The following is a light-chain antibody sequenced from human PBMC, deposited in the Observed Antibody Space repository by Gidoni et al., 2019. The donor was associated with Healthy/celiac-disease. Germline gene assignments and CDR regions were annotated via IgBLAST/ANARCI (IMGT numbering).Light chain of an antibody. CDR2: DVS. Sequence: QSALTQPAYVSGFPGQSITISCTGTSSDVGGYNYVSWYQQHPAKSPKLMIYDVSNRPSGVSNRFSGSKSGNTASLTISGLQAEYEADYYCSSYTSSSLVVFGGGTKLTVL. J-gene: IGLJ2*01. CDR3: SSYTSSSLVV. CDR1: SSDVGGYNY. V-gene: IGLV2-14*03.